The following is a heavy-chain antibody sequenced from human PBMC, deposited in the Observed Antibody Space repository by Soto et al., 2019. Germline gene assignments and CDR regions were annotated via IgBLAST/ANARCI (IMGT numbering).Heavy chain of an antibody. CDR1: GYTFTNYG. J-gene: IGHJ6*02. D-gene: IGHD6-13*01. V-gene: IGHV1-3*01. CDR2: INPGNDNT. CDR3: ASPSSRWTYYYGMDA. Sequence: ASVKVSCKASGYTFTNYGLQWVRQAPGQRLEWMGWINPGNDNTKFSQKFQGRVTITSDTSATTAYMELSSLKSEDTAVHYCASPSSRWTYYYGMDAWGQGTTVTVSS.